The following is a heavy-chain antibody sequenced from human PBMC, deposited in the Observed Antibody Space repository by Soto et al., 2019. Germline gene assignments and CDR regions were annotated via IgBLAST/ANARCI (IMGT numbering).Heavy chain of an antibody. Sequence: QLQLQESGSGLVKPSQTLSLTCAVSGGSISSGGYSWSWIRQPPGKGLEWIGYIYHSGSTYYNPSHESRVTISGDRSKNQFSLKLSSVSAADTAVYYCDRARGGFLGSHGTDVWGQGTTVTVSS. D-gene: IGHD3-3*01. CDR1: GGSISSGGYS. CDR3: DRARGGFLGSHGTDV. V-gene: IGHV4-30-2*01. CDR2: IYHSGST. J-gene: IGHJ6*02.